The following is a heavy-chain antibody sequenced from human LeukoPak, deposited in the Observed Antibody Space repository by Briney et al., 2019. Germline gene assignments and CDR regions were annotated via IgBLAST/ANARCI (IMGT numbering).Heavy chain of an antibody. D-gene: IGHD2-21*02. J-gene: IGHJ5*02. Sequence: SETLSLTCAVSGYSISSGYYWGWIRQPPGKGLEWIGSIYHSGSTYYNPSLKSRVTISVDTSKSQFSLKLSSVTAADTAVYYCARSYCGGDCYSPCSQGTLVTVSS. V-gene: IGHV4-38-2*01. CDR1: GYSISSGYY. CDR3: ARSYCGGDCYSP. CDR2: IYHSGST.